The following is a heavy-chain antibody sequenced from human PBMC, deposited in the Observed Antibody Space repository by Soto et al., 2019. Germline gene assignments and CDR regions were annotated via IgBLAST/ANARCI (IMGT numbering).Heavy chain of an antibody. CDR3: ARSPLGYDYVRQTWREVGDSFDI. D-gene: IGHD3-16*01. CDR2: LIHGGST. J-gene: IGHJ3*02. Sequence: SETLSLTCAIYGASLGGFHWTWLRQAPGKGLEWIGELIHGGSTNYNPSLKSRVSFSLDTSKNQFSLHLMSVTAADTAVYYCARSPLGYDYVRQTWREVGDSFDIWGRGTMVIVSS. V-gene: IGHV4-34*12. CDR1: GASLGGFH.